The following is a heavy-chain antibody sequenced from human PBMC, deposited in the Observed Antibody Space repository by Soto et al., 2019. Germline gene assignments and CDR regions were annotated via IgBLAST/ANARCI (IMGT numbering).Heavy chain of an antibody. V-gene: IGHV4-4*02. CDR2: IYHSGST. CDR3: ARRNCSGGSCYSVRLLAYYGMDV. J-gene: IGHJ6*02. CDR1: GGSISSSNW. Sequence: QVQLQESGPGLVKPSGTLSLTCAVSGGSISSSNWWSWVRQPPGKGLEWIGEIYHSGSTNYNPSLKSRVTISVDKSKNQFSLKLSSVTAADTAVYYCARRNCSGGSCYSVRLLAYYGMDVWGQGTTVTVSS. D-gene: IGHD2-15*01.